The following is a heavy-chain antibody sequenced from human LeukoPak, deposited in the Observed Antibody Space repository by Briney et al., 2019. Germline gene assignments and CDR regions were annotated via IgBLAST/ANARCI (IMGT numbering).Heavy chain of an antibody. CDR3: ARPGKSGSYYKYYFEY. V-gene: IGHV5-51*01. Sequence: GESLNISCKGSGYSFTTYWIGWVRQMPGKGLEWMGIIYPGDSDIRYSPAFQGQVTISADKSITTAYLQWSSLKASDTAMYYCARPGKSGSYYKYYFEYWGQGTLVTVSS. J-gene: IGHJ4*02. CDR1: GYSFTTYW. CDR2: IYPGDSDI. D-gene: IGHD3-10*01.